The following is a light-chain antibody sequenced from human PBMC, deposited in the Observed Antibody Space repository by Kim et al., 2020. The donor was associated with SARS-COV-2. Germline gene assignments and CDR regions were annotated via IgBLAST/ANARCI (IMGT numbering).Light chain of an antibody. CDR3: QVWDSGTV. CDR2: RDN. CDR1: NIGNKN. J-gene: IGLJ2*01. V-gene: IGLV3-9*01. Sequence: VSVALGQTARITCGGNNIGNKNVHWYQQRPGQAPVLVIYRDNNRPSGIPERFSGSNSGRTDTLTISGAQAGDEADYYCQVWDSGTVFGGGTQLTVL.